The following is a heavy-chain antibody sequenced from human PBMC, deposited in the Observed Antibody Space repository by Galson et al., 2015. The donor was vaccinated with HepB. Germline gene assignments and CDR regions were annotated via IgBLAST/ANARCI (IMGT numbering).Heavy chain of an antibody. Sequence: SVKVSCKASGGTFSSYAISWVRQAPGQGLEWMGGTIPIFGTANYAQKFQGRVTITADESTSTAYMELSSLRSEDTAVYYCARGRFGATGPFDYWGQGTLVTVSS. CDR2: TIPIFGTA. CDR1: GGTFSSYA. V-gene: IGHV1-69*13. CDR3: ARGRFGATGPFDY. J-gene: IGHJ4*02. D-gene: IGHD3-10*01.